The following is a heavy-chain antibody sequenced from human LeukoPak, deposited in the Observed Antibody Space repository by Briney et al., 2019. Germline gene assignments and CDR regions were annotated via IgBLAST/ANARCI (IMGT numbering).Heavy chain of an antibody. CDR3: ANILEGYYYGSGSYSNYYYYMDV. D-gene: IGHD3-10*01. J-gene: IGHJ6*03. CDR1: GFTFSSYA. V-gene: IGHV3-23*01. CDR2: ISGSGGST. Sequence: QSGGSLRLSCAASGFTFSSYAMSWVRQAPGKGLEWVSAISGSGGSTYYADSVKGRFTISRDNSKNTLYLQMNSLRAEDTAVYYCANILEGYYYGSGSYSNYYYYMDVWGKGTTVTVSS.